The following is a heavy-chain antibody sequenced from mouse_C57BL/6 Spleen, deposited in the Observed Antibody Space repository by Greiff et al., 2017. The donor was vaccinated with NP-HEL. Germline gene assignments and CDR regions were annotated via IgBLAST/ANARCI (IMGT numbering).Heavy chain of an antibody. J-gene: IGHJ2*01. CDR1: GYTFTSYW. Sequence: QVQLQQPGAELVMPGASVKLSCKASGYTFTSYWMHWVKQRPGQGLEWIGEIDPSDSYTNYNQKFKGKSTLTVDKSSSTAYMQLSSLTSEDSAVYYCARRGGHYFDYWGQGTTLTVSS. D-gene: IGHD1-1*02. CDR3: ARRGGHYFDY. CDR2: IDPSDSYT. V-gene: IGHV1-69*01.